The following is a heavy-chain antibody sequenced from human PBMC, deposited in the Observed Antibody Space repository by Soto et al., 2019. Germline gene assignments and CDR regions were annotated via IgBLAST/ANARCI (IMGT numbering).Heavy chain of an antibody. CDR2: IHYSGST. CDR1: GGSISSSNY. Sequence: QLQLQESGPGLVKPSETLSPTCTVSGGSISSSNYWGWIRQPPGKGLEWIGSIHYSGSTYYKSSLKRRVTISVDTSRNQFSLKLTSVTAADTAVYYCAPLPPYGDPKAGFWGQGTLVTVSS. CDR3: APLPPYGDPKAGF. J-gene: IGHJ4*02. D-gene: IGHD4-17*01. V-gene: IGHV4-39*01.